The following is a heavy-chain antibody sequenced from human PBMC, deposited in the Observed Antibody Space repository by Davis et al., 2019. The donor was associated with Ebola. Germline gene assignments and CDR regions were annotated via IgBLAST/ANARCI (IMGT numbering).Heavy chain of an antibody. Sequence: MPSETLSLTCAVYGGSFSGYYWSWIRQPPGKGLEWTGEINHSGSTNYNPSLKSRVTISVDTSKNQFSLKLSSVTAADTAVYYCAREGYCSGGSCYGVDHAFDIWGQGTMVTVSS. CDR3: AREGYCSGGSCYGVDHAFDI. V-gene: IGHV4-34*01. J-gene: IGHJ3*02. CDR2: INHSGST. CDR1: GGSFSGYY. D-gene: IGHD2-15*01.